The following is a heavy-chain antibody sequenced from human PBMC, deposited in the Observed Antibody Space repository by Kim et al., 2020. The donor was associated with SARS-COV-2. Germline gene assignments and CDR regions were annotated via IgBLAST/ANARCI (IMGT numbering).Heavy chain of an antibody. CDR2: LYYSGTT. V-gene: IGHV4-39*01. D-gene: IGHD5-18*01. Sequence: SETLSLTCSVSGGSISSDNYYWGWIRQPPGKGLEWIGSLYYSGTTNYNPSLKSRLTISVDTSKSQFSLKLSSVTVADTAVYYCARRTRRYSYGYFDYWGQGTLVTASS. J-gene: IGHJ4*02. CDR3: ARRTRRYSYGYFDY. CDR1: GGSISSDNYY.